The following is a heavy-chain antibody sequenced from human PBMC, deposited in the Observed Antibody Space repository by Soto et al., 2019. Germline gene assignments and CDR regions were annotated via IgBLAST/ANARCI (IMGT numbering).Heavy chain of an antibody. CDR3: TTDNCRSSTCYLNY. CDR1: GIPFTTTY. Sequence: EVQLVESGGGLVEPGGSLRLSCAASGIPFTTTYMNWVRQAPGKGLEWVGRIKSKNVGETTDYSAPVKGRFALSRDDSRNTVSLQMDSLKSEDTAIYYCTTDNCRSSTCYLNYWGQGALVTVSS. D-gene: IGHD2-2*01. V-gene: IGHV3-15*07. CDR2: IKSKNVGETT. J-gene: IGHJ4*02.